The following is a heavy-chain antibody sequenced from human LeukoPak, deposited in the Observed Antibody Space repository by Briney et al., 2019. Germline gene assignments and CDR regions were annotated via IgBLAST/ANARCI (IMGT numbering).Heavy chain of an antibody. CDR3: ATGSQIREAAY. J-gene: IGHJ4*02. CDR1: GSTFSSHT. V-gene: IGHV3-48*04. CDR2: ISNTGSVI. D-gene: IGHD3-10*01. Sequence: PGGSLRLSCAASGSTFSSHTMNWVRQAPGKGLEWISYISNTGSVIYYADSVKGRFTISRDNAKNSLYLQMNSLRAEDTAVYYCATGSQIREAAYWGQGTLVTVSS.